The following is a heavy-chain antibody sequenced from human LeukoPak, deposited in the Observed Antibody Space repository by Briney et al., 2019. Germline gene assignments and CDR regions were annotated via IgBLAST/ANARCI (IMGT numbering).Heavy chain of an antibody. J-gene: IGHJ4*02. CDR3: ARHRTLGVVDY. Sequence: PGGSLRLSCVASGFTFSSYAMSWVRQAPGKGLEWIGYIYYIGSTNYNPSLKSRVTISVDTSKNHFSLKLNSVTAADTAVYYCARHRTLGVVDYWGQGTLVTVSS. CDR1: GFTFSSYA. D-gene: IGHD3-10*01. CDR2: IYYIGST. V-gene: IGHV4-59*08.